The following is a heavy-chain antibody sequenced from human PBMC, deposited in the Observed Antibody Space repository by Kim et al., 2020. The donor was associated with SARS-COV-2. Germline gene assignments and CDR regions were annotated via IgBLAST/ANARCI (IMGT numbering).Heavy chain of an antibody. J-gene: IGHJ4*02. CDR1: GYSFTSYW. V-gene: IGHV5-10-1*01. CDR3: AREAGIAAAGHPFDY. Sequence: GESLKISCKGSGYSFTSYWISWVRQMPGKGLEWMGRIDPSDSYTNYSPSFQGHVTISADKSISTAYLQWSSLKASDTAMYYCAREAGIAAAGHPFDYWGQGTLVTVSS. D-gene: IGHD6-13*01. CDR2: IDPSDSYT.